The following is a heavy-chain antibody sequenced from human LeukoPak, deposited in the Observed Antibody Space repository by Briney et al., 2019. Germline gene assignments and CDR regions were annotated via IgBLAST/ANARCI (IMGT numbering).Heavy chain of an antibody. V-gene: IGHV3-48*02. CDR1: GFTFSDYI. Sequence: PGGSLRLSCAASGFTFSDYILNRGCQAPGKGLDWVSYIGANSAIYYADSVKGRFTISRDNAKNSLSLQMNSLRDDDTAVYYCAREGYYGAFDIWGQGTVVTVSS. D-gene: IGHD3-10*01. J-gene: IGHJ3*02. CDR2: IGANSAI. CDR3: AREGYYGAFDI.